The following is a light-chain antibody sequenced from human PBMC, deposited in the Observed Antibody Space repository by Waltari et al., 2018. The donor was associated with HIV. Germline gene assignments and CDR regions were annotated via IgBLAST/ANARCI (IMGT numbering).Light chain of an antibody. V-gene: IGLV9-49*02. CDR1: SGYSNYR. Sequence: QPVLTQPPSASASLGAPVTLTCTLSSGYSNYRVDWYHQRPGKGPRFVMRVGPGGMVGSKGDGIPDRFSALGSGLNRYLTIKNIQEEDESDYHCGADHGTGSNFVYVFGPGTKVTVL. CDR3: GADHGTGSNFVYV. J-gene: IGLJ1*01. CDR2: VGPGGMVG.